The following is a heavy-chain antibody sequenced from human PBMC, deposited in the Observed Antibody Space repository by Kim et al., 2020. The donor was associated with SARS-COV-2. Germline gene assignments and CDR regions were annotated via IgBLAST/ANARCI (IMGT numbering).Heavy chain of an antibody. Sequence: ASVKVSCKASGYTFTDYGISWVRQAPGQGREGMGWISAYNCNTNYAQKVQGRVTMTTDTSTSTAYMELRSLRSDDAAMYFCARDVWSSSSTGPSFDYWGQGTLVTVSS. CDR1: GYTFTDYG. V-gene: IGHV1-18*01. J-gene: IGHJ4*02. CDR2: ISAYNCNT. CDR3: ARDVWSSSSTGPSFDY. D-gene: IGHD6-6*01.